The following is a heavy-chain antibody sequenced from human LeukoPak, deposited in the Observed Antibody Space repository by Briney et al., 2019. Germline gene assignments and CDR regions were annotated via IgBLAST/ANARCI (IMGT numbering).Heavy chain of an antibody. Sequence: PSETLSLTCTVSGGSISSHYWSWLRQPPGKGMECLGYIYYSGSTNYNPSLKSRVTISVDTSKNQFSLKLSSVTAADTAVYYCAREVTLNWFDPWGQGTLVTVSS. V-gene: IGHV4-59*11. CDR1: GGSISSHY. CDR3: AREVTLNWFDP. J-gene: IGHJ5*02. D-gene: IGHD4-11*01. CDR2: IYYSGST.